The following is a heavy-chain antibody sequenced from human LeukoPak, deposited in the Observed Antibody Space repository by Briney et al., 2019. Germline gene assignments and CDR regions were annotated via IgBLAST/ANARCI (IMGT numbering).Heavy chain of an antibody. Sequence: GESLKISCKGSGYSFTSYWIGWVRQVPGKGLEWMGIIYPGDSDTGYSPSFQGQVTISADKSISTAYLQWSSLKASDTAMYYCARLSYSSGWYAYFDYWGQGTLVTVSS. D-gene: IGHD6-19*01. CDR3: ARLSYSSGWYAYFDY. CDR2: IYPGDSDT. V-gene: IGHV5-51*01. J-gene: IGHJ4*02. CDR1: GYSFTSYW.